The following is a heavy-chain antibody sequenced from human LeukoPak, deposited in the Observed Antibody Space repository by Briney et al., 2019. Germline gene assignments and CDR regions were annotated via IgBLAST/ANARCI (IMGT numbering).Heavy chain of an antibody. D-gene: IGHD1-26*01. J-gene: IGHJ3*02. V-gene: IGHV3-21*01. CDR2: ISSSSSYI. CDR3: ARGRAIVGATNDAFDI. Sequence: GGSLRLSCAASGFTFSSYSMNWVRQAPGKGLEWVSSISSSSSYIYYADSVKGRFTISRDNAKNSLYLQMNSLRAEDTAVYYCARGRAIVGATNDAFDIWGQGTMVTVSS. CDR1: GFTFSSYS.